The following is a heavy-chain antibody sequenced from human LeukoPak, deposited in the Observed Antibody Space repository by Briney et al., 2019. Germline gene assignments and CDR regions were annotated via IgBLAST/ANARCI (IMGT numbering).Heavy chain of an antibody. Sequence: GGSLRLSCAASGFTFSDYYMSWLRQAPGKGLEWVSYISSSGSTIYYADSVKGRFTISRDNAKNSLYLQMNSLRAEDTAVYYCARDGVRGTRGALYYYYMDVWGKGTTVTVSS. J-gene: IGHJ6*03. CDR3: ARDGVRGTRGALYYYYMDV. V-gene: IGHV3-11*01. D-gene: IGHD3-10*01. CDR2: ISSSGSTI. CDR1: GFTFSDYY.